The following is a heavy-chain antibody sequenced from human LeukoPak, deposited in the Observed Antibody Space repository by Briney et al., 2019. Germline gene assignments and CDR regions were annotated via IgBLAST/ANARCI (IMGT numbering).Heavy chain of an antibody. CDR1: GFTVSSNY. CDR2: IYSGGST. CDR3: AGLRYYGSGSSDY. V-gene: IGHV3-53*01. D-gene: IGHD3-10*01. J-gene: IGHJ4*02. Sequence: GGSLRLSCAASGFTVSSNYMSWVRQAPGKGLEWVSVIYSGGSTYYADSVKGRFTVSRDNSKNTLYLQMNSLRAEDTAVYYCAGLRYYGSGSSDYWGQGTLVTVSS.